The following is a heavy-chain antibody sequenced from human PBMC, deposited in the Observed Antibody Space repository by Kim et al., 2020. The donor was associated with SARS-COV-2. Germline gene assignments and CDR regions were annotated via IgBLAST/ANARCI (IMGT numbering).Heavy chain of an antibody. D-gene: IGHD1-26*01. J-gene: IGHJ4*02. V-gene: IGHV3-11*04. CDR3: ARVVGATSFDY. CDR2: I. Sequence: IYYADSVKGRFTISRDNAKNSLYLQMNSLRADDTAVYYCARVVGATSFDYWGQGTLVTVSS.